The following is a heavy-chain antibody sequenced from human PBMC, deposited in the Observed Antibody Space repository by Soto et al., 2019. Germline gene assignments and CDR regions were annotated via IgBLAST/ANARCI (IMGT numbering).Heavy chain of an antibody. CDR3: ARSYGSGSYFYWYFDL. CDR2: ISSGGSTI. Sequence: QVQLVESGGGLVKPGGSLRLSCAASGFTFSDYYMSWIRQAPGKGLEWVSYISSGGSTIYYADSVKGRFTISRDNAKNSLYLQMNSLRAEDTTVYYCARSYGSGSYFYWYFDLWGRGTLVTVSS. V-gene: IGHV3-11*01. J-gene: IGHJ2*01. D-gene: IGHD3-10*01. CDR1: GFTFSDYY.